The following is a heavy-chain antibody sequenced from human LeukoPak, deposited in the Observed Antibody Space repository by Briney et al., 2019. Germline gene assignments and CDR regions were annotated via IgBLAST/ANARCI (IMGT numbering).Heavy chain of an antibody. CDR2: FDPEDGET. D-gene: IGHD3-3*01. V-gene: IGHV1-24*01. Sequence: ASVKVSCKVSEYTLTELSVHWVRQAPGKGLEWMGGFDPEDGETIYAQKFQGRVTMTEDTSTDTAYMELSSLRSEDTAVYYCATGKYDFWSGYRDYYYYYMDVWGKGTTVTVSS. CDR1: EYTLTELS. J-gene: IGHJ6*03. CDR3: ATGKYDFWSGYRDYYYYYMDV.